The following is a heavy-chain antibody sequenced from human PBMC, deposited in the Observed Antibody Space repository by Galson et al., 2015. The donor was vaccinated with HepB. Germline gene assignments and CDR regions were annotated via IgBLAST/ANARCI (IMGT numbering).Heavy chain of an antibody. CDR2: VSGHGTTT. CDR3: ANSPGYSSTWGDYFDH. Sequence: SLRLSCAASGFTFSSYAMSWVRQAPGKGLEWVAAVSGHGTTTYYADSVKGRFTISRDSSKNTVFLQMNSLRAEDMAVYYCANSPGYSSTWGDYFDHWGQGTLVTVSS. J-gene: IGHJ4*02. CDR1: GFTFSSYA. V-gene: IGHV3-23*01. D-gene: IGHD6-13*01.